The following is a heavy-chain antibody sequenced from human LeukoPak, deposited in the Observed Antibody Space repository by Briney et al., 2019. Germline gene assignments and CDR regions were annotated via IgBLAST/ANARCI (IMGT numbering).Heavy chain of an antibody. D-gene: IGHD3-10*01. Sequence: PSETLSLTCTVSGVSISSSNSYWGWIRQPPGKGLEWIGSIYYTGNTYYNASLKSRVTISIDTSKNQISLRLTSVNATDTAMYYGARQTGSGLLTLPGGQGTLVTVSS. CDR1: GVSISSSNSY. CDR2: IYYTGNT. CDR3: ARQTGSGLLTLP. V-gene: IGHV4-39*01. J-gene: IGHJ4*02.